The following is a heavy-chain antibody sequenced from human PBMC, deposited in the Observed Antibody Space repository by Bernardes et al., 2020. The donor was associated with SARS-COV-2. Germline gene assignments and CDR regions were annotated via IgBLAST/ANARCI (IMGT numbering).Heavy chain of an antibody. Sequence: SVPTLVKPTQTLTLTCTFSGFSLSTSGLGVGWIRQPPGKALEWLALIYWDDDKRYSPSLKSRLTITKDTSKNQVVLTMTNMDPVDTATYYCAHWFGMISRAWFDPWGQGILVTVSS. CDR1: GFSLSTSGLG. CDR3: AHWFGMISRAWFDP. D-gene: IGHD3-16*01. V-gene: IGHV2-5*02. J-gene: IGHJ5*02. CDR2: IYWDDDK.